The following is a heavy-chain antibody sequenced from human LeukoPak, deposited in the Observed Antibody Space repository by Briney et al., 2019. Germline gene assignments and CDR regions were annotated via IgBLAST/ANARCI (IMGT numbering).Heavy chain of an antibody. D-gene: IGHD2-15*01. CDR1: GFTFSSYA. V-gene: IGHV3-23*01. J-gene: IGHJ4*02. CDR2: ICGSGGTT. Sequence: GGSLRLSCAASGFTFSSYAMSWVRQAPGKGLEWVSVICGSGGTTYYADSVKGRFTISRDNSKNTLHLQTNSLRADDTAVYYCAKGGTGSCYSKADKWGQGTLVTVSS. CDR3: AKGGTGSCYSKADK.